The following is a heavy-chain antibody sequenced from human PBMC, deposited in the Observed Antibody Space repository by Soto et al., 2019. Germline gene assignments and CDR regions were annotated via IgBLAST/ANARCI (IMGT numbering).Heavy chain of an antibody. V-gene: IGHV3-7*05. CDR1: GFTLSAYW. Sequence: EVQLEESGGDLVQPGGSLRLSCAASGFTLSAYWMTWVRQAPGKGLEWVANINRDGSKKSYLDSVRGRFTISRDNVGNSLYLQMDSLRADDTALYYCARDVSPGSSSLYIDAFDIWGQGTMFTVSS. CDR2: INRDGSKK. J-gene: IGHJ3*02. D-gene: IGHD6-13*01. CDR3: ARDVSPGSSSLYIDAFDI.